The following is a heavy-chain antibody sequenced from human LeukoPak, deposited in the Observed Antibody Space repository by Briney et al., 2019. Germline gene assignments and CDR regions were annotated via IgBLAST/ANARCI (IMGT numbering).Heavy chain of an antibody. CDR1: GFTVSSNY. CDR3: ARECSSCSYYFDY. D-gene: IGHD2-2*01. Sequence: GGSLRLSCAASGFTVSSNYMSWVRQAPGKGLKWVSVIYSGGSTYYADSVKGRFTISRDNSKNTLYLQMNSLRAEDTAVYYCARECSSCSYYFDYWGQGTLVTVSS. V-gene: IGHV3-66*02. CDR2: IYSGGST. J-gene: IGHJ4*02.